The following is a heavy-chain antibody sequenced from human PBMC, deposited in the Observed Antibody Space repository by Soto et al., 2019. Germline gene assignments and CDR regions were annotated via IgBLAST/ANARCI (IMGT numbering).Heavy chain of an antibody. J-gene: IGHJ5*02. CDR3: ATSRPWGELRAGWFDP. Sequence: QLQLQESGPGLVKPSETLSLTCTVSGGSISSSSYYWDWIRQPPGKGLEWIGRIYYSGSTSYNPSLKSRVTISVDTSMNQFSRKLSSVTAADTAVYFCATSRPWGELRAGWFDPWGQGTLVTVSS. CDR1: GGSISSSSYY. D-gene: IGHD3-16*01. V-gene: IGHV4-39*01. CDR2: IYYSGST.